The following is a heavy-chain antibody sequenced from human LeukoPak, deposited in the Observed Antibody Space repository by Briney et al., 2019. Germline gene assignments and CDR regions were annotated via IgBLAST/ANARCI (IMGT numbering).Heavy chain of an antibody. Sequence: GGSLRLSCAAYGFTFSNFWMNWVRQAPGKGLEWVANIKQDGSEQYYVDSVKGRFTISRDNAKNSLYLQMNSLRAEDTAVYYCASDPHHASRMDVWGQGTTVTVSS. J-gene: IGHJ6*02. V-gene: IGHV3-7*01. CDR3: ASDPHHASRMDV. D-gene: IGHD1-14*01. CDR2: IKQDGSEQ. CDR1: GFTFSNFW.